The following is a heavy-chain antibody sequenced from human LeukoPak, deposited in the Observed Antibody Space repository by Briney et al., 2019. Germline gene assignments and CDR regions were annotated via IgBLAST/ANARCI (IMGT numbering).Heavy chain of an antibody. CDR2: IYYSGST. J-gene: IGHJ4*02. Sequence: PSQTLSLTCTVSGGSISSGGYYWSWIRQHPGKGLEWIGYIYYSGSTYYNPSLKSRVTISVDTSKNQFSLKLSSVTAADTAVYYCARGDAIFGVATIDYWAREPWSPSPQ. V-gene: IGHV4-31*03. D-gene: IGHD3-3*01. CDR3: ARGDAIFGVATIDY. CDR1: GGSISSGGYY.